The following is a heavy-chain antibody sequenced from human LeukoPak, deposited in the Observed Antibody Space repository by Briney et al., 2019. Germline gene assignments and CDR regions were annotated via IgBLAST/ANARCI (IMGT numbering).Heavy chain of an antibody. V-gene: IGHV5-51*01. CDR1: GYSFTSYW. CDR2: IYPGDSDI. Sequence: GESLKISCKGSGYSFTSYWIGWVRPMPGKGLEWMGIIYPGDSDIRYSPSFQGQVTISADKSISTAYLQWSSLKASDTAIYYCAMAGDAYNWGSHYWGQGTLVTVSS. D-gene: IGHD5-24*01. J-gene: IGHJ4*02. CDR3: AMAGDAYNWGSHY.